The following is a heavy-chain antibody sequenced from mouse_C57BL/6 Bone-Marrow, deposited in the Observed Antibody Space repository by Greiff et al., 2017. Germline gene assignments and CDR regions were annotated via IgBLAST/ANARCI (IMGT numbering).Heavy chain of an antibody. CDR3: ARLGGYGYWYFDV. D-gene: IGHD2-10*02. Sequence: QVQLQPSGAELVRPGSSVKLSCKASGYTFTSYWMHWVKQRPIQGLEWIGNIDPSDSETHYNQKFKDKATLTVDKSSSTAYMQLSSLTSEDSAVYYCARLGGYGYWYFDVWGTGTTGTVSS. J-gene: IGHJ1*03. CDR2: IDPSDSET. CDR1: GYTFTSYW. V-gene: IGHV1-52*01.